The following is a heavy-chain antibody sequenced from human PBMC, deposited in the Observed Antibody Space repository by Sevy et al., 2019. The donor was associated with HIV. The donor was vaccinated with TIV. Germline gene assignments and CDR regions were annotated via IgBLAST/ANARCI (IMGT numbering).Heavy chain of an antibody. V-gene: IGHV3-30*04. CDR2: ISYDGNNK. D-gene: IGHD3-22*01. Sequence: GGSLRLSCTASGFTFSSYAMYWVRHAPGKGLEWVAVISYDGNNKDYADSVKGRFTISRDNSKNTLYLQMNSLRAEDTAVYYCASHYYDSTGYYYPLDYWGQGTLVTVSS. CDR3: ASHYYDSTGYYYPLDY. CDR1: GFTFSSYA. J-gene: IGHJ4*02.